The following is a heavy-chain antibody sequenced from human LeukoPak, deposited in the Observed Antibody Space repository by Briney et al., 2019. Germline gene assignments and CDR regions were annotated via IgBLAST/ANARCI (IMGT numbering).Heavy chain of an antibody. CDR2: IYYSGST. D-gene: IGHD6-19*01. CDR1: GGSISSYY. Sequence: SETLSLTCTVSGGSISSYYWSWIRQPPGKGLEWIGYIYYSGSTNYNPSLKSRVTISVDTSKNQFSLKLSSVTAADTAVYYCARVRLYSSGWYIEDYWGQGTLVTVSS. J-gene: IGHJ4*02. CDR3: ARVRLYSSGWYIEDY. V-gene: IGHV4-59*12.